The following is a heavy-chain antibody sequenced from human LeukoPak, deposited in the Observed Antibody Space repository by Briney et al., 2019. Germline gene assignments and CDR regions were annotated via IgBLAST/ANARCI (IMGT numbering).Heavy chain of an antibody. D-gene: IGHD3-22*01. CDR3: AKDPNYYDSIGPSGP. J-gene: IGHJ5*02. Sequence: HGGSLTLDCAASGFTFSTYAMNWVRKAPVKGLEWFSAISGGGGNTYYADPVKGRFTISRDNSKNTLYLQMNSLRAEDTAIYYCAKDPNYYDSIGPSGPWGQGTLVTVSS. CDR2: ISGGGGNT. V-gene: IGHV3-23*01. CDR1: GFTFSTYA.